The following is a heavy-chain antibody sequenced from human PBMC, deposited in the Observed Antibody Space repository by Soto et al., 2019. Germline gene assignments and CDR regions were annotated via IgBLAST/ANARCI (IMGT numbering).Heavy chain of an antibody. CDR2: IYYSGST. V-gene: IGHV4-59*01. J-gene: IGHJ5*02. CDR3: ASSMVRGMLGGDWFDP. CDR1: GGSISSYY. D-gene: IGHD3-10*01. Sequence: SETLSLTCTVSGGSISSYYWSWIRQPPGKGLEWIGYIYYSGSTNYNPSLKSRVTISVDTSKNQFSLKLSSVTAADTAVYYCASSMVRGMLGGDWFDPWGQGTLVTV.